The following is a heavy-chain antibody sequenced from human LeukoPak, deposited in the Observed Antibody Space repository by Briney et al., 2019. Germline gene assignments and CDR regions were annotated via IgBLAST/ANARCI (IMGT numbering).Heavy chain of an antibody. V-gene: IGHV1-69*05. CDR1: GGTVISYA. CDR2: VIPIFGTA. D-gene: IGHD3-10*01. J-gene: IGHJ4*02. Sequence: ASVKVSCKASGGTVISYAISWVRQAPAQGLEGMGGVIPIFGTANYAQKFQGRVTMTRDMSTSTVYMELSSLRSEDTAVYYCARGGRQGYYGSGSYSYFDYWGQGTLVTVSS. CDR3: ARGGRQGYYGSGSYSYFDY.